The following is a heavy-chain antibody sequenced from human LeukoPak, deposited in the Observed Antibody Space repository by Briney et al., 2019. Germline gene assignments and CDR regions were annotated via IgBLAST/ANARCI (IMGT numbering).Heavy chain of an antibody. CDR2: VFHSGST. CDR3: ARDRGLSGSYRADY. Sequence: PSETLSLTCTVSGYSISSGYYWDWIRQPPGKGLEWIGSVFHSGSTYYNPSLKSRVTISVDTSKNQFSLELSSVTAADTAVYYCARDRGLSGSYRADYWGQGTLVTVSS. D-gene: IGHD1-26*01. J-gene: IGHJ4*02. V-gene: IGHV4-38-2*02. CDR1: GYSISSGYY.